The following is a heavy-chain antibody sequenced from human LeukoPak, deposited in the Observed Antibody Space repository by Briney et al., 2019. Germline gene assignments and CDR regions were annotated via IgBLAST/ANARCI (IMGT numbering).Heavy chain of an antibody. J-gene: IGHJ4*02. CDR3: ARTYYYDSSGYGGRGYFDY. V-gene: IGHV4-59*06. Sequence: SETLSLTCTVSGASITSYYWSWIRQHPGKGLEWIGYIYYSGSTYYNPSLKSRVTISVDTSKNQFSLKLSSVTAADTAVYYCARTYYYDSSGYGGRGYFDYWGQGTLVTVSS. CDR2: IYYSGST. CDR1: GASITSYY. D-gene: IGHD3-22*01.